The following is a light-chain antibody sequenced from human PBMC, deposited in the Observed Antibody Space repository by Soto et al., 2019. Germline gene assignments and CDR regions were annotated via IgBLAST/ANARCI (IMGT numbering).Light chain of an antibody. Sequence: QSVLTQPPSVSGAPGQRVTISCTGSSSNIGAGYDVHWYQQLPGTAPKLLIYGNSNRPSGVPDRFSGSKSGTSASLAITGLQAEDEAHYYCQSYDSSVSGYVFVTGTELTVL. CDR2: GNS. CDR3: QSYDSSVSGYV. V-gene: IGLV1-40*01. J-gene: IGLJ1*01. CDR1: SSNIGAGYD.